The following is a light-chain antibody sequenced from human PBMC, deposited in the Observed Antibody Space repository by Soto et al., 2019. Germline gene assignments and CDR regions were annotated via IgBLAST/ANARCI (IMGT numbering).Light chain of an antibody. J-gene: IGKJ1*01. CDR3: QQRSDWPWT. V-gene: IGKV3-11*01. Sequence: IVLTKPPATLSLSPEERVTLAXRASESVTNYLAWYQQKPGQAPRXXVYEVSNRATGIPARFSGGGSGTDFTLTISNLEPEDFAVYYCQQRSDWPWTFGPGTKVDNK. CDR1: ESVTNY. CDR2: EVS.